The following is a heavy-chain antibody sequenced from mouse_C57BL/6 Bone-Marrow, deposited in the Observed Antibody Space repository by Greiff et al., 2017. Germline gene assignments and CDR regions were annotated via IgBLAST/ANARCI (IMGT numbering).Heavy chain of an antibody. J-gene: IGHJ2*01. CDR3: ARGGDYGMYYLDY. CDR1: GYTFTTYP. V-gene: IGHV1-47*01. Sequence: QIQLQQSGPELVKPGASVTMSCKASGYTFTTYPIEWMKQNHGKSLEWIGKFHPYNDDTKYNAQFKGKATLTVEKSSSTVYMELMRLTSDDSAFYYCARGGDYGMYYLDYWGQGTTLTVSS. D-gene: IGHD2-4*01. CDR2: FHPYNDDT.